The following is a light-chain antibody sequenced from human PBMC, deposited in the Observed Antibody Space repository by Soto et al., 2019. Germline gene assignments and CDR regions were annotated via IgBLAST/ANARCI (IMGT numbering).Light chain of an antibody. V-gene: IGKV1-8*01. CDR1: QGISSY. CDR2: AAS. Sequence: AIRMTQSPSSLSASTGDRVTITCRASQGISSYLAWYQQKPGKAPKLLIYAASTLQSGVPSRFSGSGSGTDFTLTIICLQSEDFATCYCQQYYSYPYTFGQGTKLEIK. CDR3: QQYYSYPYT. J-gene: IGKJ2*01.